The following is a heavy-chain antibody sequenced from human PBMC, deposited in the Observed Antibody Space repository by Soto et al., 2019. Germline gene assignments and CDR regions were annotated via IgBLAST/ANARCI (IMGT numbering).Heavy chain of an antibody. CDR2: IYAGTIT. CDR3: ARIPYDNSGTIFDY. CDR1: GITVSSYY. Sequence: VGSLRLSCAVSGITVSSYYMSWVRQAAGKGLEWVSVIYAGTITYYADSVRGRFTIYRDNSKNTLNLEMNSLRVEDTAVYYCARIPYDNSGTIFDYWGQGTLVTVSS. D-gene: IGHD3-22*01. V-gene: IGHV3-53*01. J-gene: IGHJ4*02.